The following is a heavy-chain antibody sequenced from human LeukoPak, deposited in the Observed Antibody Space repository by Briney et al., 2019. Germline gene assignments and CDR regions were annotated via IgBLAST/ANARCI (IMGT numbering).Heavy chain of an antibody. J-gene: IGHJ4*02. CDR2: INKDGSEI. CDR1: GFTFSDYW. V-gene: IGHV3-7*01. CDR3: ARDKVTY. Sequence: GGSLRLSCAASGFTFSDYWMSWVRQAPGKGLEWVAHINKDGSEIYYVDSVKGRFTISRDNAKSSLSLQMNSLRVEDTAVYYCARDKVTYWGQGILGTVSS.